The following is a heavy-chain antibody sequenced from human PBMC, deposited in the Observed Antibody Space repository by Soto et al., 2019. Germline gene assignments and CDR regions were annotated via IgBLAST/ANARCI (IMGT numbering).Heavy chain of an antibody. CDR3: AKVGMMAATQMGWFDP. Sequence: QVQLVESGGGVVQPGRSLRLSCIASGFSFYNYGMHWVRQAPGKGLGWVAAILPDGDIEHSPGSVKGRFTISRDNSRNTLYLQMNSLRAEDTAMYYCAKVGMMAATQMGWFDPWGQGTLVIVSS. D-gene: IGHD1-26*01. J-gene: IGHJ5*02. V-gene: IGHV3-33*06. CDR1: GFSFYNYG. CDR2: ILPDGDIE.